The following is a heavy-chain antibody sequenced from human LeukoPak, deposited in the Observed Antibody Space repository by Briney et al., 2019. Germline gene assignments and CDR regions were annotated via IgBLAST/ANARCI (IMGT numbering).Heavy chain of an antibody. CDR2: IYTSGST. D-gene: IGHD3-22*01. CDR1: GGSISSSSYY. V-gene: IGHV4-61*02. J-gene: IGHJ4*02. Sequence: SETLSFTCTVSGGSISSSSYYWSWIRQPAGKGLEWIGRIYTSGSTNYNPSLKSRVTMSVDTSKNQFSLKLSSVTAADTAVYYCASVEDYYDSSGYPEAYWGQGTLVTVSS. CDR3: ASVEDYYDSSGYPEAY.